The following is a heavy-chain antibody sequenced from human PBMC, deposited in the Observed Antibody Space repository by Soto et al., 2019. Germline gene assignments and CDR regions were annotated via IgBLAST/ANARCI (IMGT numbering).Heavy chain of an antibody. J-gene: IGHJ6*02. Sequence: WETLSLTCAVSGGSLSSSNWWSWVRQPPGKGLEWIGEIYHSGSTNYNPSLKSRVTISVDKSKNQFSLKLSSVTAADTAVYYCARDWDSSSWYYYYYGMDVWGQATTVSGS. D-gene: IGHD6-13*01. CDR1: GGSLSSSNW. V-gene: IGHV4-4*02. CDR2: IYHSGST. CDR3: ARDWDSSSWYYYYYGMDV.